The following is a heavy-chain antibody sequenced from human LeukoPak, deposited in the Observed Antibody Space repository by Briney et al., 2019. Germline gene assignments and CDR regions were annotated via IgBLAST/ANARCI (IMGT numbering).Heavy chain of an antibody. D-gene: IGHD3-10*01. V-gene: IGHV3-74*01. J-gene: IGHJ4*02. Sequence: SGGSLTLSCAASGFTFSSYWMHWVRQAPGKELVWVSRIDSDGSYIRYVDSVKGRFTISRDNAKNTLYPQMNSLRAEDTAVYYCARGGYYASGSFDYWGQGTLVTVSS. CDR3: ARGGYYASGSFDY. CDR1: GFTFSSYW. CDR2: IDSDGSYI.